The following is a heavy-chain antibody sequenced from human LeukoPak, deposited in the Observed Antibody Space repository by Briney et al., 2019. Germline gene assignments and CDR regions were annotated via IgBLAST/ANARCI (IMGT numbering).Heavy chain of an antibody. CDR1: GGSISGYY. D-gene: IGHD6-13*01. J-gene: IGHJ4*02. CDR3: ARVGRSSSYVGGTDY. V-gene: IGHV4-59*01. Sequence: SETLSLTCTVSGGSISGYYWSWIRQPPGKGLEWIAYIYYSGSTNYNPSLKSRVTISVDTSKNQFSLKLSSVTAADTAVYYCARVGRSSSYVGGTDYWGQGTLVTVSS. CDR2: IYYSGST.